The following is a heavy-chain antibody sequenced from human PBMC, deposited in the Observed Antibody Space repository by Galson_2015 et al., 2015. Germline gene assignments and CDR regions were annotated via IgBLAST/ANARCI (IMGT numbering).Heavy chain of an antibody. V-gene: IGHV3-74*01. CDR1: GFTFSSYW. J-gene: IGHJ3*02. CDR2: INSDGSST. D-gene: IGHD3-10*01. CDR3: ARGGYYYGSGSYRGDAFDI. Sequence: SLRLSCAASGFTFSSYWMHWVRQAPGKGLVWVSRINSDGSSTSYADSVKGRFTISRDNAKNTLYPQMNSLRAEDTAVYYCARGGYYYGSGSYRGDAFDIWGQGTMVTVSS.